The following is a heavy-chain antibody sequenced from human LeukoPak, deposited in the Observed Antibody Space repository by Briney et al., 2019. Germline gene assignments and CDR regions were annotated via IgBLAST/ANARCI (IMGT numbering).Heavy chain of an antibody. V-gene: IGHV3-23*01. CDR3: AKMVREFYTISYYFDY. J-gene: IGHJ4*02. CDR1: GFTFSSYA. CDR2: ISGSGAGT. Sequence: PGGSQRLSCAVSGFTFSSYAMNWVRQAPGKGLEWVSGISGSGAGTYYADSVKGRFTISRDNSKNTLYLQMNSLRAEDTAVYYCAKMVREFYTISYYFDYWGQGTLVTVSS. D-gene: IGHD2-8*01.